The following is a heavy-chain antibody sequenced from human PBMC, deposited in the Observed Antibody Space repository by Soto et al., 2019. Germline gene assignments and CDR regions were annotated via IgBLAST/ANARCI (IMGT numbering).Heavy chain of an antibody. CDR1: GFTFSDYA. V-gene: IGHV3-30*04. J-gene: IGHJ5*02. CDR2: ISYASTDE. D-gene: IGHD1-1*01. Sequence: QVQLVESGGGVVQPGTSLRLSCAASGFTFSDYAMHWVRQAPGKGLECVATISYASTDEYYTDSVKGRFTISRDNSRNTLYLQINSRRAEDTAVYYCARATLVHNVPGWWLHPGGQGTLVTVSS. CDR3: ARATLVHNVPGWWLHP.